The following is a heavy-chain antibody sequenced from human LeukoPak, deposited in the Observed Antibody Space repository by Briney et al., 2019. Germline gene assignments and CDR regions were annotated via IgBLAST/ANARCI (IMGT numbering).Heavy chain of an antibody. V-gene: IGHV4-39*01. D-gene: IGHD6-13*01. CDR1: GGSISSSSYY. CDR3: ARRIAAAGTYYFDY. J-gene: IGHJ4*02. CDR2: IYYSGST. Sequence: ASETLSLTCTVSGGSISSSSYYWGWIRQPPGKGLEWIGSIYYSGSTYYNPSLKSRVTISVDTSKNQFSLKLSSVTAADTAVYYCARRIAAAGTYYFDYWGQGTLVTVSS.